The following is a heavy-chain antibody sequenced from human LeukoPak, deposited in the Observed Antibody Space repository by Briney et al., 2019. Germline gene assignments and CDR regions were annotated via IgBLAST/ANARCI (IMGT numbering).Heavy chain of an antibody. Sequence: PSETLSLTCTVSGGSISSSSYYWGWIRQPPGKGLEWIGSIYYSGSTYYNPSLKSRVTISVDTSKNQFSLKLSSVTAADTAVYHCARHGFMPAAGAGGDFDYWGQGTLVTVSS. J-gene: IGHJ4*02. CDR3: ARHGFMPAAGAGGDFDY. CDR2: IYYSGST. V-gene: IGHV4-39*01. D-gene: IGHD6-13*01. CDR1: GGSISSSSYY.